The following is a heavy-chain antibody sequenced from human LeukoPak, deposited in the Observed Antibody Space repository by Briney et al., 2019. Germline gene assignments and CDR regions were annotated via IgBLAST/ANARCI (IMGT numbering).Heavy chain of an antibody. CDR3: ARGPRAAADDY. D-gene: IGHD6-13*01. CDR1: GYTFINYA. J-gene: IGHJ4*02. V-gene: IGHV1-3*01. CDR2: INAVNGNT. Sequence: ASVKVSCKASGYTFINYAINWGRQAPGQRLEWVGWINAVNGNTKYSPKFQGRVSITRDSSASTAYMELSSLTSEDTAVYYCARGPRAAADDYWGQGTLVTVSS.